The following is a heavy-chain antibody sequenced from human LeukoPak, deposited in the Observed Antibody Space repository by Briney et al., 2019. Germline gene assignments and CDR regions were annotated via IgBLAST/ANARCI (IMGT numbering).Heavy chain of an antibody. CDR3: ARDSGYDSSAYYYYMDV. Sequence: SETLSLTCTVSGGSISSYYWSWIRQPPGKGLEWIGYIYYSGSTNYNPSLKSRVTISVDTSKNQFSLKLSSVTAADTAVYYCARDSGYDSSAYYYYMDVWGKGTTVTVSS. D-gene: IGHD3-22*01. CDR2: IYYSGST. CDR1: GGSISSYY. V-gene: IGHV4-59*01. J-gene: IGHJ6*03.